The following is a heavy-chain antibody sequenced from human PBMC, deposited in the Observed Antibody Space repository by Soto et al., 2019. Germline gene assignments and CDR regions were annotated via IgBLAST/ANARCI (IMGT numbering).Heavy chain of an antibody. CDR3: AGRITIFDYYYGMDV. D-gene: IGHD3-3*01. CDR2: ISYDGSNK. V-gene: IGHV3-30-3*01. J-gene: IGHJ6*02. Sequence: QVQLVESGGGVVQPGRSLRLSCAASGFTFSSYAMHWVRQAPGKGLEWVAVISYDGSNKYYADSVKGRFTISRDNSKNTLYLQMNSLRAEDTAVYYCAGRITIFDYYYGMDVWGQGTTVTVSS. CDR1: GFTFSSYA.